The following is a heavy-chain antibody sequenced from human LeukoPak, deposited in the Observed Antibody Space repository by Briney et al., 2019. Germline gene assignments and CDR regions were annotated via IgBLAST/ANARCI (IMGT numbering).Heavy chain of an antibody. V-gene: IGHV3-30*01. J-gene: IGHJ4*02. CDR2: ISYDGSNK. CDR3: ARDGGGPYYYDSSGYYSD. Sequence: PGGSLRLSCAASGFTFSSYAMHWVRQAPGKGLEWVEVISYDGSNKYYADSVKGRFTISRDNSKNTLYLQMNSLRAEDTAVYYCARDGGGPYYYDSSGYYSDWGQGTLVTVSS. CDR1: GFTFSSYA. D-gene: IGHD3-22*01.